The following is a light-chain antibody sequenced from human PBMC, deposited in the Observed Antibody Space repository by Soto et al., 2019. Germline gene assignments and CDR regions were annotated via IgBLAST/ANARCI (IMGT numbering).Light chain of an antibody. CDR1: QSVSSNY. J-gene: IGKJ1*01. Sequence: GLAKSPGTLSLSPGERATLSCRASQSVSSNYLAWYQQKPGQAPRLLIYDASSRATGIPDRFSGGGSGTDFTLTISRLESEDFAVYYCQQYNNWPPWTFGQGTKV. CDR2: DAS. V-gene: IGKV3-20*01. CDR3: QQYNNWPPWT.